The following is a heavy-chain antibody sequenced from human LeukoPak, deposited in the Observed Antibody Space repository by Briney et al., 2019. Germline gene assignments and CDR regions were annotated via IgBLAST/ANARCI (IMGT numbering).Heavy chain of an antibody. CDR3: ARGGGFTYGRQPFDC. Sequence: SETLSLTCTVSGGSISSYYWSWIRQPPGKGLEWIGYLYYSGTTRYNPSLKSRLTISIDTSKNQFSLKLSSVTAADTAVYFCARGGGFTYGRQPFDCWGQGTLVTVSS. CDR1: GGSISSYY. CDR2: LYYSGTT. V-gene: IGHV4-59*01. D-gene: IGHD5-18*01. J-gene: IGHJ4*02.